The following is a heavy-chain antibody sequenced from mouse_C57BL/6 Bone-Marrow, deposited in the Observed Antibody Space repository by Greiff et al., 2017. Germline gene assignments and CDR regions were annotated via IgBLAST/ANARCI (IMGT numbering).Heavy chain of an antibody. CDR1: GFTFSDYY. CDR2: ISNGGGST. V-gene: IGHV5-12*01. D-gene: IGHD1-1*01. CDR3: ARGNFITTVVAHYYAMDY. J-gene: IGHJ4*01. Sequence: EVQGVESGGGLVQPGGSLKLSCAASGFTFSDYYMYWVRQTPETRLEWVAYISNGGGSTYSPAPVKGRFTISIDNAKNTLYLQMSRLKSEDTAMYYCARGNFITTVVAHYYAMDYWGQGTSVTVSS.